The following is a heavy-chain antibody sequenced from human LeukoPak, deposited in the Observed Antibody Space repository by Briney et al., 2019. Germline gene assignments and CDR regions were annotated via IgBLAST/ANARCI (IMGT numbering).Heavy chain of an antibody. CDR3: ARVGSMPRDY. Sequence: SETLSLTCAVYGGSFSGYWSWIRQPPGKGLEWIGEINHSGSTNYNPSLKSRVTISVDTSKNQFSLKLSSVTAADTAVYYCARVGSMPRDYWGQGTLVTVSS. V-gene: IGHV4-34*01. D-gene: IGHD2-2*01. CDR1: GGSFSGY. CDR2: INHSGST. J-gene: IGHJ4*02.